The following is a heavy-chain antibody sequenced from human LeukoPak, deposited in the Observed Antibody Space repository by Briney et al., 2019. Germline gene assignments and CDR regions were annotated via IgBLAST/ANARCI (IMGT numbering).Heavy chain of an antibody. CDR3: AREDGCSGGSCYSTDY. CDR2: INPGSGGT. CDR1: GYTFSGHY. D-gene: IGHD2-15*01. V-gene: IGHV1-2*02. Sequence: ASVKVSCKASGYTFSGHYMHWVRQAPGQGLEWMGWINPGSGGTNYAQKFQGRVTMTRDTSISTAYMELSRLRSDDTAVYYCAREDGCSGGSCYSTDYWGQGTLVTVSS. J-gene: IGHJ4*02.